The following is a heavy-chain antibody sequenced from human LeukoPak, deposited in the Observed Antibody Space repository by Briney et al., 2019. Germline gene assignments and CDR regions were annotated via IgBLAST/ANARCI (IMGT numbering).Heavy chain of an antibody. CDR1: GFTFSSYR. CDR3: AKAAYGSYYYYMDV. Sequence: GGSLRLSCAASGFTFSSYRMNWVRQAPGKGLEWVSYISSSSSTIYYADSVKGRFTISRDNAKNSLYLQMNSLRAEDMALYYRAKAAYGSYYYYMDVWGKGTTVTVSS. D-gene: IGHD3-10*01. CDR2: ISSSSSTI. J-gene: IGHJ6*03. V-gene: IGHV3-48*01.